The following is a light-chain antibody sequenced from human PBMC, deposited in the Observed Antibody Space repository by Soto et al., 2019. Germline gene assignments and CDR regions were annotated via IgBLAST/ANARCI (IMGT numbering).Light chain of an antibody. CDR2: EVR. J-gene: IGLJ2*01. V-gene: IGLV2-14*01. Sequence: QSVLTQPASVSGSPGQSITISCAGTMRDVGGYNLVSWYQQHPGRAPQLILYEVRNRPSGISFRFSGSKSGNTASLTISGLQAEDEADYYCSSFTSKRSLIFGGGTKLTVL. CDR1: MRDVGGYNL. CDR3: SSFTSKRSLI.